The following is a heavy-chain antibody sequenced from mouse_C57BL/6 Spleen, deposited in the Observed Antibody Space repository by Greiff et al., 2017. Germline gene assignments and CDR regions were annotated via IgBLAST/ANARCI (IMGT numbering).Heavy chain of an antibody. CDR3: TREGAGTTNFDY. V-gene: IGHV1-52*01. CDR2: IDPSDSET. D-gene: IGHD1-1*01. J-gene: IGHJ2*01. CDR1: GYTFTSYW. Sequence: QVQLQQPGAELVRPGSSVKLSCKASGYTFTSYWMHWVKQRPIQGLEWIGNIDPSDSETHYNQKIKDKATLTVDKSSSTTYMQLSSLTSEDSAVYYCTREGAGTTNFDYWGQGTTLTVSS.